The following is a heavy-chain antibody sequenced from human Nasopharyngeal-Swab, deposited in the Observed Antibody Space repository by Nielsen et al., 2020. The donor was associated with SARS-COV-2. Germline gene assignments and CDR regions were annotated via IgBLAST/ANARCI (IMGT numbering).Heavy chain of an antibody. Sequence: SETLSLTCTVSGGSISSYYWSWIRQPAGKGLEWIGRIYTSGSTNYNPSLKSRVTISLDTSKNQFSLKVTSVTAADTAVYYCARGDRWDWFDPWGQGTLVTVSS. CDR1: GGSISSYY. CDR3: ARGDRWDWFDP. CDR2: IYTSGST. J-gene: IGHJ5*02. V-gene: IGHV4-4*07. D-gene: IGHD5-24*01.